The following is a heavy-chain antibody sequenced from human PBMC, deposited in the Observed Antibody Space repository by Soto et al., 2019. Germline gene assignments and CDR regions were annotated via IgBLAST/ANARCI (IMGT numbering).Heavy chain of an antibody. Sequence: KTSETLSLTCAVYGGSFSGYYWSWIRQPPGKGLEWIGEINHSGSTNYNPSLKSRVTISVDTSKNQFSLKLSSVTAADTAVYYCARTYYDFWSGYSYYYYGMDVWGQGTTVTVSS. D-gene: IGHD3-3*01. V-gene: IGHV4-34*01. CDR3: ARTYYDFWSGYSYYYYGMDV. J-gene: IGHJ6*02. CDR2: INHSGST. CDR1: GGSFSGYY.